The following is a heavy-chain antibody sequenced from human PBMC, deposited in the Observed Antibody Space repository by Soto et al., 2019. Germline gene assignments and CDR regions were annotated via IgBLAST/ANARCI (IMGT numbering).Heavy chain of an antibody. J-gene: IGHJ6*02. CDR1: VFSMSTSGVG. V-gene: IGHV2-5*02. CDR2: IYWDDDK. CDR3: AHRGYYYYGMDV. Sequence: HITLKESGPTLAKPTQTLTLTCTISVFSMSTSGVGVCWIRQPPVKPLEWLALIYWDDDKRYSPSLKSRLTLTKDTSKTQVVLTMTNMDPGDTATYYCAHRGYYYYGMDVWGQGKKVNVSS.